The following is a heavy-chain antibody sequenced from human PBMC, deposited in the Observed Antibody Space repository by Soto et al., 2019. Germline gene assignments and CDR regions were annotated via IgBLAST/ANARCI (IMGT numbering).Heavy chain of an antibody. CDR1: GGSISNGDYY. D-gene: IGHD2-2*02. Sequence: PSETLSLTCTVSGGSISNGDYYWSWIRQPPGKGLEWIGNVYNSGSTYYNPSLKSRVTMSVDTSKNDFSLRLTSVTAADTAVYYCARYCSSSTCYIPNFDYWGQGTLVTVSS. V-gene: IGHV4-30-4*01. J-gene: IGHJ4*02. CDR3: ARYCSSSTCYIPNFDY. CDR2: VYNSGST.